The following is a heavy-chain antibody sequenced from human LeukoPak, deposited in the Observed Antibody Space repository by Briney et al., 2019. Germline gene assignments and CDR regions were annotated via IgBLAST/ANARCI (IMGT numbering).Heavy chain of an antibody. CDR1: GYTFTSYG. CDR2: ISAYNGNT. CDR3: ARVLSSSSWYSKYGWFDP. V-gene: IGHV1-18*01. Sequence: ASVKVSCKASGYTFTSYGISWVRQAPGQGLEWMGWISAYNGNTNYAQKLQGRVTMTTDTSTSTAYMELRSLRSDDTAVYYCARVLSSSSWYSKYGWFDPWGQGTLVTVSS. D-gene: IGHD6-13*01. J-gene: IGHJ5*02.